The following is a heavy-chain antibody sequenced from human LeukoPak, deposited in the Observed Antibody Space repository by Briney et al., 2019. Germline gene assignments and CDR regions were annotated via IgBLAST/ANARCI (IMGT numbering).Heavy chain of an antibody. V-gene: IGHV3-74*01. Sequence: PGGSLRLSCAASGFIFSSYWMHWVRQAPGKGLVWVSRINSDGSSTSYADSVKGRFTISRDNAKNTLYLQMNSLRAEDTAVYYCARRVVVPAAPYYFDYWGQGTLVNVSS. CDR2: INSDGSST. J-gene: IGHJ4*02. CDR3: ARRVVVPAAPYYFDY. D-gene: IGHD2-2*01. CDR1: GFIFSSYW.